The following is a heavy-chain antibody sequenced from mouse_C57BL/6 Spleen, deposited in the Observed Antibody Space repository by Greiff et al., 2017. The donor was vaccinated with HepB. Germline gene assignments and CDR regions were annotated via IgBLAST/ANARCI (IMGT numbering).Heavy chain of an antibody. Sequence: EVKLQESGPGLVKPSQSLSLTCSVTGYSITSGYYWNWIRQFPGNKLEWMGYISYDGSNNYNPSLKNRISITRDTSKNQFFLKLNSVTTEDTATYYCASSFYGSSLDYWGQGTTLTVSS. J-gene: IGHJ2*01. V-gene: IGHV3-6*01. CDR2: ISYDGSN. CDR1: GYSITSGYY. CDR3: ASSFYGSSLDY. D-gene: IGHD1-1*01.